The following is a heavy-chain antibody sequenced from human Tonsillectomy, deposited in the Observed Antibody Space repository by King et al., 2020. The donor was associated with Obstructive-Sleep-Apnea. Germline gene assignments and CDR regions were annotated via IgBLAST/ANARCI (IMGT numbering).Heavy chain of an antibody. Sequence: VQLVESGGGLVQPGGSLRLSCAASGFTFSSYAMSWVRQAPGKGLEWVSAISGSGGSTYYADSGKGRFTISRDNSKKTLYLQMNSLRAEDTAVYYCAKDSEWLEANFDYWGQGTLVTVSS. V-gene: IGHV3-23*04. CDR3: AKDSEWLEANFDY. CDR2: ISGSGGST. D-gene: IGHD5-12*01. J-gene: IGHJ4*02. CDR1: GFTFSSYA.